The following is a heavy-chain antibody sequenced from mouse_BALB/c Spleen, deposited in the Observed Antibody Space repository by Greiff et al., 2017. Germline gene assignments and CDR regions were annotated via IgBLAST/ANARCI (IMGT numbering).Heavy chain of an antibody. CDR3: ARTFYGGYYFDY. CDR2: IYPGDGDT. CDR1: GYAFSSSW. Sequence: VQLQQSGPELVKPGASVKISCKASGYAFSSSWMNWVKQRPGQGLEWIGRIYPGDGDTNYNGKFKGKATLTADKSSSTAYMQLSSLTSVDSAVYFCARTFYGGYYFDYWGQGTTLTVSS. D-gene: IGHD1-1*01. J-gene: IGHJ2*01. V-gene: IGHV1-82*01.